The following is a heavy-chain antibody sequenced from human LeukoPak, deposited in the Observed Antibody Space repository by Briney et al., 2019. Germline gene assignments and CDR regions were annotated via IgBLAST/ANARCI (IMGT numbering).Heavy chain of an antibody. CDR3: TSRGRYYYYGMDV. CDR1: GFTFGYYA. V-gene: IGHV3-49*03. Sequence: GSLRLSCTASGFTFGYYAMSWFRQAPGKGLEWVGFIRSKAYGGTTEYAASVKGRFTISRDDSKSIAYLQMNSLKTEDTAVYYCTSRGRYYYYGMDVWGQGTTVTVSS. D-gene: IGHD3-10*01. J-gene: IGHJ6*02. CDR2: IRSKAYGGTT.